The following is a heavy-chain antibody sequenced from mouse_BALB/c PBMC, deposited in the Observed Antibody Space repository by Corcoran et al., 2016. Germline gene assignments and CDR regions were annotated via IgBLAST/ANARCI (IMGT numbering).Heavy chain of an antibody. CDR1: GYSFTGYY. CDR3: ARVHGSSPYWYFDV. J-gene: IGHJ1*01. CDR2: INPYNGAT. Sequence: EVQLQQSGPELVKPGTSVKISCKASGYSFTGYYMHWVKQSHVKSLEWIGRINPYNGATIYNQNFKDKASLTVDKSSSTAYMELHSLTSEDSAVYFCARVHGSSPYWYFDVCGAGTAVTASS. D-gene: IGHD1-1*01. V-gene: IGHV1-18*01.